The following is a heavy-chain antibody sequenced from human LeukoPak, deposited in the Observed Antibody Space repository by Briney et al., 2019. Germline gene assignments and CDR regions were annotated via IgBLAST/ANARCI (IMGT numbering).Heavy chain of an antibody. V-gene: IGHV4-30-4*01. CDR1: GGSISSGDYY. CDR2: TYYSGST. Sequence: SQTLSLTCTVSGGSISSGDYYWSWIRQPPGKGLEWIGYTYYSGSTYYNPSLKSRVTISVDTSKNQFSLKLSSVTAADTAVYYCARDPKYYYGSGSSPHWVWGQGTTVTVSS. D-gene: IGHD3-10*01. CDR3: ARDPKYYYGSGSSPHWV. J-gene: IGHJ6*02.